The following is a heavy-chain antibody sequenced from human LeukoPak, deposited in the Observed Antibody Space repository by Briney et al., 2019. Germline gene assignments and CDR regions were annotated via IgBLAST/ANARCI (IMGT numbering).Heavy chain of an antibody. Sequence: GGSLRLSCVGSGFTVNDNYMSWVRQAPGKGLEWVSVIYGDGDTRYADSVKDRFSISRDDSKNTLDLQMNSLRVEDAAVYYRASGPGPSRGGEWGYFDYWGQGTLVTVAS. CDR1: GFTVNDNY. V-gene: IGHV3-66*01. D-gene: IGHD2-21*01. J-gene: IGHJ4*02. CDR3: ASGPGPSRGGEWGYFDY. CDR2: IYGDGDT.